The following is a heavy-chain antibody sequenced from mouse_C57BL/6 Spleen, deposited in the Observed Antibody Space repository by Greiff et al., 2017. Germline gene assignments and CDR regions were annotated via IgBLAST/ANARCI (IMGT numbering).Heavy chain of an antibody. CDR3: TQTAQATFAY. CDR2: IDPETGGT. D-gene: IGHD3-2*02. CDR1: GYTFTDYE. V-gene: IGHV1-15*01. Sequence: QVQLQQSGAELVRPGASVTLSCKASGYTFTDYEMHWVKQTPVHGLEGIGAIDPETGGTAYNQKFKGKAILTADKSSSTAYMELRSLTSEDSAVYYCTQTAQATFAYWGQGTLVTVSA. J-gene: IGHJ3*01.